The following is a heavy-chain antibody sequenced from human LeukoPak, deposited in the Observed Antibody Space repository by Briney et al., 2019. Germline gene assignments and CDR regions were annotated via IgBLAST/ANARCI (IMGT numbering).Heavy chain of an antibody. Sequence: GGSLRLSCAASGFTFSSYVMHWVRQAPGKGLEGVAYIWYDGGNKYYADSVKGRFTISRDNSKNTLYLQMNSLRVEDTAVYYCARDLAGVVVVPVAMPVDPWGQGTRVTVSS. CDR1: GFTFSSYV. CDR3: ARDLAGVVVVPVAMPVDP. V-gene: IGHV3-33*01. CDR2: IWYDGGNK. D-gene: IGHD2-2*01. J-gene: IGHJ5*02.